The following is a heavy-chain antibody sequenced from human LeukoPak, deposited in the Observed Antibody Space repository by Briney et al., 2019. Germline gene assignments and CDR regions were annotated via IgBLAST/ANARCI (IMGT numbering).Heavy chain of an antibody. Sequence: QPGGSLRLSCAASGFTFSSYSMNWVRQAPGKGLEWVSYISSSSSTIYYADSVKGRFTISRDNAKNSLYLQMNSLRAEDTTVYYCAREEDSGDYWGQGTLVTVSS. D-gene: IGHD1-26*01. CDR3: AREEDSGDY. J-gene: IGHJ4*02. CDR1: GFTFSSYS. CDR2: ISSSSSTI. V-gene: IGHV3-48*01.